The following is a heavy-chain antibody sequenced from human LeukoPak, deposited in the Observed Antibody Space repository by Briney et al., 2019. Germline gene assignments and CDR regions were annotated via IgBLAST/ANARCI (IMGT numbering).Heavy chain of an antibody. V-gene: IGHV1-8*01. CDR3: ARVGQPLCSSTSCSPPGDY. J-gene: IGHJ4*02. CDR2: MNPNSGNT. D-gene: IGHD2-2*01. Sequence: GASVKVSCKASGYTFTSYDINWVRQATGQGLEWMGWMNPNSGNTGYAQKFQGRVTMTRNTSISTAYMELSSLRSGDTAVYYCARVGQPLCSSTSCSPPGDYWGQGTLVTVSS. CDR1: GYTFTSYD.